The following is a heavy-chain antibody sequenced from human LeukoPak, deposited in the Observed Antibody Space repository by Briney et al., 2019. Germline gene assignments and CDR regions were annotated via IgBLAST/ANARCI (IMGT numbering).Heavy chain of an antibody. CDR2: IYYSGST. D-gene: IGHD3-22*01. V-gene: IGHV4-31*11. CDR1: GGSISSNW. CDR3: ARLSDGSGYYWWYFDY. J-gene: IGHJ4*02. Sequence: SGTLSLTCAVSGGSISSNWWSWIRQHPGKGLECIGHIYYSGSTYYNPSLKSRVTISADTSKNQFSLKLSSVTAADTAVYYCARLSDGSGYYWWYFDYWGQGTLVTVSS.